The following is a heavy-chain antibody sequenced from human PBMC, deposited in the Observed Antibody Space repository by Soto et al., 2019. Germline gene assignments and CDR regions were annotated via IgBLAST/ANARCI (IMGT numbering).Heavy chain of an antibody. CDR2: IYYSGTT. CDR3: ARTPFSLPLGTVLHYFDS. J-gene: IGHJ4*02. Sequence: QVQLQESGPGLVKPSETLSLTCTVSGASIRSTYWSWIRQSPGKGLEWIGYIYYSGTTNYNPSLNNRVTISVDTSQNQLSLNPTSLTAADTAVYYCARTPFSLPLGTVLHYFDSWGQGTLVTVSS. CDR1: GASIRSTY. V-gene: IGHV4-59*01. D-gene: IGHD7-27*01.